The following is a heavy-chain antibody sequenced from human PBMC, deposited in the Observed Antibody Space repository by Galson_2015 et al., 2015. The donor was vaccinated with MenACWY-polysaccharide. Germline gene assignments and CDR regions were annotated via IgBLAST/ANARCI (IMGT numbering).Heavy chain of an antibody. CDR3: TSRDVVPPVGTDAFDI. Sequence: SLRLSCAASGFTFSSYAIHWVRQAPGKGLAWVSRINREGNIANYADSVKGRFTISRDNAKNTVYLQMNSLTAEDTAVYYCTSRDVVPPVGTDAFDIWGQGTMVTVSS. V-gene: IGHV3-74*01. CDR1: GFTFSSYA. J-gene: IGHJ3*02. CDR2: INREGNIA. D-gene: IGHD5-12*01.